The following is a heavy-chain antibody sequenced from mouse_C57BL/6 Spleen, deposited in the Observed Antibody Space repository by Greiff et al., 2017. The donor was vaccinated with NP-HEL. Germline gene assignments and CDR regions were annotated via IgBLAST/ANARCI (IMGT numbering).Heavy chain of an antibody. CDR3: ARYDY. Sequence: EVKVVESGGGLVKPGGSLTLSCAASGFTFSSYAMSWVRQTPEKRLEWVATISDGGSYTYYPNNVKGRFTISRDNAKNNLYLQMSHLKSEDTAMYYCARYDYWGQGTTLTVSS. CDR1: GFTFSSYA. CDR2: ISDGGSYT. J-gene: IGHJ2*01. V-gene: IGHV5-4*03.